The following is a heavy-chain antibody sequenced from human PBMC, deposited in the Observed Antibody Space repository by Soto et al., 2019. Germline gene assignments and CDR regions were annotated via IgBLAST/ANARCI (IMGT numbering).Heavy chain of an antibody. J-gene: IGHJ4*02. CDR3: ARGGLPSSGYYSQ. D-gene: IGHD3-22*01. Sequence: EVQLLESGGGLVQPGGSLRLSCAASTFTFDTYAMSWVRQAPGKGLEWVSAISGSGAGTYHADSVRGRFTISRDNSKNSLYLQMNSLRAEDTAVYYCARGGLPSSGYYSQWRQGTLLTVSS. CDR1: TFTFDTYA. V-gene: IGHV3-23*01. CDR2: ISGSGAGT.